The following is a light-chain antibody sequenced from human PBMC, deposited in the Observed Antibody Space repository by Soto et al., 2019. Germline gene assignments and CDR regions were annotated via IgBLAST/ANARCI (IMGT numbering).Light chain of an antibody. CDR2: AAS. V-gene: IGKV1-39*01. CDR1: QSISSY. J-gene: IGKJ5*01. Sequence: DIQMTQSPSSLSASVGDRVTITCRASQSISSYLNWYQQKPGKAPKLLIYAASSLQSGVPSRFSGGGSGTDFTLTISSRQPEDFATYYCQQSYSTPSTFGQGTRLEIK. CDR3: QQSYSTPST.